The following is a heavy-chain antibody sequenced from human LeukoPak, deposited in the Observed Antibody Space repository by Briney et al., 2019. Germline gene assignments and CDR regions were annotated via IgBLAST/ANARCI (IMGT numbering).Heavy chain of an antibody. J-gene: IGHJ6*03. V-gene: IGHV4-34*01. CDR3: ARRKPWYYYYMDV. Sequence: SETLSLTCAVYAASFSGYYWSWIRQPPGNGLEWIGEINHSGSTNYNPSLKRRVTISVDTSKNTCSLTVSSVTAADTAVYYCARRKPWYYYYMDVWGKGTTVTISS. CDR1: AASFSGYY. CDR2: INHSGST.